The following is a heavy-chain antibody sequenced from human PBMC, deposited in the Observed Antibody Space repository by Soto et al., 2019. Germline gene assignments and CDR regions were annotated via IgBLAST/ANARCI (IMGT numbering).Heavy chain of an antibody. CDR2: IKQDGSEK. J-gene: IGHJ6*02. Sequence: GSLTLSCAASGFTFSTYWMNWVRQAPGKGLEWVANIKQDGSEKYYVYSVKGRFVISRDNTNDSLFLQMNNLRAEDTAVYYCGRDWYTFWGMDFWGQGTTVTVSS. CDR1: GFTFSTYW. D-gene: IGHD1-1*01. V-gene: IGHV3-7*01. CDR3: GRDWYTFWGMDF.